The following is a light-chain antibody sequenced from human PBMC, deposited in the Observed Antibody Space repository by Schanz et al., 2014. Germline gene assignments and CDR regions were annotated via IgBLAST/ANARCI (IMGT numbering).Light chain of an antibody. CDR1: SSDVGAYNY. J-gene: IGLJ2*01. V-gene: IGLV2-8*01. CDR2: DVS. CDR3: SSYAGNNKLL. Sequence: QSALTQPASASGSPGQSVTISCTGTSSDVGAYNYVSWYQQHPGKAPKLMIYDVSNRPSGVSNRFSGSKSGNTASLTISGLQAEDEADYYCSSYAGNNKLLFGGGTKLTVL.